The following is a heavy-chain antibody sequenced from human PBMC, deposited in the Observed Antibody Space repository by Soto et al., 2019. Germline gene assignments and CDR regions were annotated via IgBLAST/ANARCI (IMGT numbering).Heavy chain of an antibody. CDR3: AKDSIPGDILTGYLEPLFDY. CDR2: ISGSGGST. J-gene: IGHJ4*02. Sequence: EVQLLESGGGLVQPGGSLRLSCAASGFTFSSYAMSWVRQAPGKGLEWVSAISGSGGSTYYADSVKGRFTISRDNSKNTLYLQMNSLRAEDTAVYYCAKDSIPGDILTGYLEPLFDYWGQGTLVTVSS. V-gene: IGHV3-23*01. CDR1: GFTFSSYA. D-gene: IGHD3-9*01.